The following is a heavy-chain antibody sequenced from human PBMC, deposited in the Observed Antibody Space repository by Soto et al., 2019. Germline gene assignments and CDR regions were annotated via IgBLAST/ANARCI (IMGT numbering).Heavy chain of an antibody. CDR1: GYTFTSYG. Sequence: GASVKVSCKASGYTFTSYGISWVRQAPGQGLEWKGWISAYNGNTNYAQKLQGRVTMTTDTSTSTAYMELSSLRSDDTAVYYCARCDRYSPLYYDFWSGYLSGGMDVWGQGTTVTVSS. V-gene: IGHV1-18*01. J-gene: IGHJ6*02. D-gene: IGHD3-3*01. CDR3: ARCDRYSPLYYDFWSGYLSGGMDV. CDR2: ISAYNGNT.